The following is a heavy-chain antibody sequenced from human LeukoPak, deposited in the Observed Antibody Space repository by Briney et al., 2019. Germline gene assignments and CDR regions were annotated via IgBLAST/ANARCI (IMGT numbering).Heavy chain of an antibody. V-gene: IGHV1-8*01. D-gene: IGHD6-13*01. CDR3: PRGRSGSAAAVTYYY. J-gene: IGHJ4*02. CDR1: GYTFTSSD. Sequence: ASVSVSCTASGYTFTSSDINWVPQAPGQGLEKMGWINPKSGRTASAKQFQARVSITMNTSISTAHMEVSILTLGATAVFYCPRGRSGSAAAVTYYYWGQATLITVAS. CDR2: INPKSGRT.